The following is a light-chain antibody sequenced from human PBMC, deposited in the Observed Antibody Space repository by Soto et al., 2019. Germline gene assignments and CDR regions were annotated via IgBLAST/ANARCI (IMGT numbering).Light chain of an antibody. CDR2: GVS. CDR3: NSYTTSYTYI. J-gene: IGLJ1*01. Sequence: QSALTQTASMSGSPGQSITISCTGTSTDVGAYNYVSWYQQHPGKAPKLVIYGVSNRPSGVSNRFSGYKSGNTASLTISGLQDEDEADYYCNSYTTSYTYIFGTGTKVTV. V-gene: IGLV2-14*01. CDR1: STDVGAYNY.